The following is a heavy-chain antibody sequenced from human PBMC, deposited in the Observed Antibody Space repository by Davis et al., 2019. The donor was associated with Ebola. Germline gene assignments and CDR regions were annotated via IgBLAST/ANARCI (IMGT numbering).Heavy chain of an antibody. CDR3: ARERTPGAFDI. V-gene: IGHV3-30-3*01. Sequence: GESLKISCAASGFTFSSYAMHWVRQAPGKGLEWVAVISYDGSNKYYADSVKGRFTISRDNSKNTLYLQMNSLRAEDTAVYYCARERTPGAFDIWGQGTMVTVSS. J-gene: IGHJ3*02. CDR1: GFTFSSYA. CDR2: ISYDGSNK.